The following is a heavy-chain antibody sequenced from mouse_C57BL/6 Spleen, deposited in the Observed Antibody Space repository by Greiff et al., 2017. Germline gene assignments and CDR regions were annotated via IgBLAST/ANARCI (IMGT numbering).Heavy chain of an antibody. CDR3: ARDDYGSSYRAMDY. J-gene: IGHJ4*01. CDR1: GYTFTDYY. CDR2: INPNNGGT. V-gene: IGHV1-26*01. Sequence: EVQLQQSGPELVKPGASVKISCKASGYTFTDYYMNWVKQSHGKSLEWIGDINPNNGGTSYNQKFKGKATLTVDKSSSTAYMELRSLTSEDSAVYYCARDDYGSSYRAMDYWGQGTSVTVSS. D-gene: IGHD1-1*01.